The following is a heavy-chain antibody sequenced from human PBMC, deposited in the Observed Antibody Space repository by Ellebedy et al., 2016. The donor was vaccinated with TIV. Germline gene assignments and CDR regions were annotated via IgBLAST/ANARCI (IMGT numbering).Heavy chain of an antibody. D-gene: IGHD3-9*01. CDR3: AGDYDILTGYTMSMDV. CDR1: GFTFSSYE. CDR2: ISGSGGST. Sequence: GGSLRLSCAASGFTFSSYEMNWVRQAPGKGLEWVSAISGSGGSTYYADSVKGRFTISRDNSKNTLYLQMNSLRAEDTAVYYCAGDYDILTGYTMSMDVWGQGTTVTVSS. J-gene: IGHJ6*02. V-gene: IGHV3-23*01.